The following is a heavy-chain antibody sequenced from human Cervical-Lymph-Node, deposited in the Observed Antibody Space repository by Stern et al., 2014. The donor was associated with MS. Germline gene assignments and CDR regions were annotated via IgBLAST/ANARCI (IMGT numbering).Heavy chain of an antibody. CDR2: IYWDEDK. CDR3: AHTTNIAVAATPFDY. CDR1: GVSLSTRGVG. D-gene: IGHD6-19*01. Sequence: QVTLKESGPTLVKPTQTLTLTCTFSGVSLSTRGVGVGWIRQPPGKALEWLALIYWDEDKRYSPSLKSRLPITKDNSQHPADLTMPNMDPVDTDTYYCAHTTNIAVAATPFDYWCQGTLFTVSS. J-gene: IGHJ4*02. V-gene: IGHV2-5*02.